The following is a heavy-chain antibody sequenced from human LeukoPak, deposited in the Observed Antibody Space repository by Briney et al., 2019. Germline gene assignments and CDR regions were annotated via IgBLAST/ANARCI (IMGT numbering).Heavy chain of an antibody. Sequence: SETLSLTCAVSGGSISSSNWWSWVRQPPGKGLEWIGEIYHSGSTNYNPPLKSRVTISVDKSKNQFSLKLSSVTAADTAVYYCARGVAAAGTLHFDYWGQGTLVTVSS. J-gene: IGHJ4*02. CDR3: ARGVAAAGTLHFDY. CDR2: IYHSGST. D-gene: IGHD6-13*01. CDR1: GGSISSSNW. V-gene: IGHV4-4*02.